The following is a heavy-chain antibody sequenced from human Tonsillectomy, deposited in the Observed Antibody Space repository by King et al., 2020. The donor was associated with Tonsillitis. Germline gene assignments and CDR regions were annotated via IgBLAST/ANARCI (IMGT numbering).Heavy chain of an antibody. J-gene: IGHJ2*01. CDR2: VSASGGST. CDR1: GFTFSSCA. D-gene: IGHD4-23*01. V-gene: IGHV3-23*04. Sequence: VQLVESGGGLVQRGGSLRLSCAASGFTFSSCAMNWVRQAPGKGLEWVSGVSASGGSTYYADSVKGRFTISRDNSKKTPYLQMNSLRAEDTAVYYCAKANGGNSGWYFDLWGRGTLVTVSS. CDR3: AKANGGNSGWYFDL.